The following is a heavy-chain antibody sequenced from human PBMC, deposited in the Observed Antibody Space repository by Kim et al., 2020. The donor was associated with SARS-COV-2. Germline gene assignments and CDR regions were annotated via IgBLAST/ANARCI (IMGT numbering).Heavy chain of an antibody. CDR3: ARGPNITMVRGVFDY. Sequence: GGSLRLSCAASGFTFSSYWMHWVRQAPGKGLVWVSRINSDGSSTSYADSVKGRFTISRDNAKNTLYLQMNSLRAEDTAVYYCARGPNITMVRGVFDYWGQGTLVTVSS. CDR2: INSDGSST. J-gene: IGHJ4*02. D-gene: IGHD3-10*01. V-gene: IGHV3-74*01. CDR1: GFTFSSYW.